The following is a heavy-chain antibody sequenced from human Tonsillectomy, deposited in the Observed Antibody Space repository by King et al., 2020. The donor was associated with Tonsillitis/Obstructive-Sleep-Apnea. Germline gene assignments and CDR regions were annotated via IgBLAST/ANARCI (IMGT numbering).Heavy chain of an antibody. CDR2: INHSGST. CDR1: GGSFSGYY. CDR3: AGGVPAAIHDYYYYYMDV. J-gene: IGHJ6*03. Sequence: QLQQWGAGLLKPSETLSLTCAVYGGSFSGYYWSWIRQPPGKGLEWIGEINHSGSTNYNPSLKSRVTISVDTSKNQFSLKLSSVTAADTAVYYCAGGVPAAIHDYYYYYMDVWGKGTTVTVSS. V-gene: IGHV4-34*01. D-gene: IGHD2-2*02.